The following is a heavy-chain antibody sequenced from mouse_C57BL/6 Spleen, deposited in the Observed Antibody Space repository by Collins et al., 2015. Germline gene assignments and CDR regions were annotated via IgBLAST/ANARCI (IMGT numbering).Heavy chain of an antibody. CDR3: ARQYGSGWRGWYFDV. Sequence: EVKLLESGGGLVQPGGSLKLSCAASGFTFSSYTMSWVRQTPEKRLEWVATISGGGGNTYYPDSVKGRFTISRDNAKNTLYLQMSSPRSEDTALYYCARQYGSGWRGWYFDVWGTGTTVTVSS. CDR1: GFTFSSYT. V-gene: IGHV5-9*01. D-gene: IGHD1-1*01. J-gene: IGHJ1*03. CDR2: ISGGGGNT.